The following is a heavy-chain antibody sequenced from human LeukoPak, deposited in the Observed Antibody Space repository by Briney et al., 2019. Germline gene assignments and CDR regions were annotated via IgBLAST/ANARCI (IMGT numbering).Heavy chain of an antibody. V-gene: IGHV3-48*03. Sequence: GGSLRLSCAASGFTFSSYEMNWVRQAPGKGLEWGSYISSSGSTIYYADSVKGRFTISRDNAKNSLYLQMNSLRAEDTAVYYCARESSSWSNFDYWGQGTLVTVSS. D-gene: IGHD6-13*01. CDR1: GFTFSSYE. CDR3: ARESSSWSNFDY. J-gene: IGHJ4*02. CDR2: ISSSGSTI.